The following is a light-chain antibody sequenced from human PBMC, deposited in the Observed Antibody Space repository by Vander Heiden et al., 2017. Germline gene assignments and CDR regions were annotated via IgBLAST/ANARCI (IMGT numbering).Light chain of an antibody. CDR2: RNN. CDR1: SSNIGSSA. V-gene: IGLV1-44*01. CDR3: AAWDDSLNGVV. Sequence: QSVLAQPPSASGTPAQTVTISCSGSSSNIGSSAVNWYQQLPGTAPKLLIHRNNQRPSGVPDRFSGSKSGTSASLAISGLQSEDEADYYCAAWDDSLNGVVFGGGTKLTVL. J-gene: IGLJ2*01.